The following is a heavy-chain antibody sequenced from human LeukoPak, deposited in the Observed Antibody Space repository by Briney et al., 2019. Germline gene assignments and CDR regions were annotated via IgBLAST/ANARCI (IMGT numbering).Heavy chain of an antibody. Sequence: GGSLRLSCAAYGFTFSSYSMNWVRPAPGKGLEWVSYISASSNTIYYADSVKGRFTISRDNSKNTLYLQMNSLRAEDTAVYYCAKDQIRGIAVAGTGEPFDYWGQGTLATVSS. J-gene: IGHJ4*02. CDR2: ISASSNTI. V-gene: IGHV3-48*01. CDR3: AKDQIRGIAVAGTGEPFDY. CDR1: GFTFSSYS. D-gene: IGHD6-19*01.